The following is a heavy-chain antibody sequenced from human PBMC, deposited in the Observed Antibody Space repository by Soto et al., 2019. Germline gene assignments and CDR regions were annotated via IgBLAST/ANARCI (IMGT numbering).Heavy chain of an antibody. CDR3: AKDMGYCISTSCYDPGMDV. D-gene: IGHD2-2*01. J-gene: IGHJ6*02. CDR1: GFTFSSYV. Sequence: EVQLLESGGGLVQPGGSLRLSCAASGFTFSSYVMSWVRQAPGKGLEWVSAISGSGGSTYYADSVKGRFTISRDNPKNTLYLQMNSLRAEDTAVYYCAKDMGYCISTSCYDPGMDVWGQGTTVTVSS. CDR2: ISGSGGST. V-gene: IGHV3-23*01.